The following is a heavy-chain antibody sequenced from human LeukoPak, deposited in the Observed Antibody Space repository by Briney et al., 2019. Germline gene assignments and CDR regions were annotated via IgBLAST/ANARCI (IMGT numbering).Heavy chain of an antibody. J-gene: IGHJ4*02. V-gene: IGHV3-53*05. CDR2: IYSGGST. Sequence: PGGSLRLSCAVSGFTVSGDYMSWVRQAPGKGLEWVSVIYSGGSTYYADSVKGRFTISRDNSKNMLYLQMGRLRAEDTAVYYCARVGEATAFDYWGQGTLVTVSS. CDR1: GFTVSGDY. CDR3: ARVGEATAFDY. D-gene: IGHD5-12*01.